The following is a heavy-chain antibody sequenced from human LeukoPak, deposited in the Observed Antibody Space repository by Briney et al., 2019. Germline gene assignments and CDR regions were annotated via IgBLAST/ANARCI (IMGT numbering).Heavy chain of an antibody. CDR2: IYYSGRT. D-gene: IGHD5-18*01. Sequence: SETLSLTCTVSGGPLNISSYYWGWLRQPPGKGLEWIGSIYYSGRTYYNPSLKIRVPIFVGTSKNQFSLKLNSGTAADTAVYYCARSQETAMVSDYRGQGTLVTVSS. CDR1: GGPLNISSYY. CDR3: ARSQETAMVSDY. V-gene: IGHV4-39*01. J-gene: IGHJ4*02.